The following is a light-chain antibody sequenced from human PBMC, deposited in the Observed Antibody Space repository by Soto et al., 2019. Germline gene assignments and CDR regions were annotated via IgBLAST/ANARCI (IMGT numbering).Light chain of an antibody. CDR1: SSDVGGYNY. V-gene: IGLV2-14*01. Sequence: QSVLTQPASVSGSPGQSITISCTGTSSDVGGYNYVSWYQQHPGKAPKLMIYDVSYRPSGVSNRFSGSRSGNTASLTISGLQAEDEADYYCSSFTISSSVVFGGGTKVTVL. CDR2: DVS. CDR3: SSFTISSSVV. J-gene: IGLJ2*01.